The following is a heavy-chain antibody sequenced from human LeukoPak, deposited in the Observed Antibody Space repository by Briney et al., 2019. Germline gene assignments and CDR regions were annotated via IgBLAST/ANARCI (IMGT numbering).Heavy chain of an antibody. CDR1: VYTFTNYD. CDR2: MTTYNGNT. CDR3: ARKYTSCWTLDY. V-gene: IGHV1-18*01. D-gene: IGHD3/OR15-3a*01. J-gene: IGHJ4*02. Sequence: ASVKVSCKASVYTFTNYDISWVRQAPGQGLEWMGWMTTYNGNTNYAQKLQDRVTMTTDTSTSTAYMELRSLRSDDTAVYYCARKYTSCWTLDYWGQGTLVTVFS.